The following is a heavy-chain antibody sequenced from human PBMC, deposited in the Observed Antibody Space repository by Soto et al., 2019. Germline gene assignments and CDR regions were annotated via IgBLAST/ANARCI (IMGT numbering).Heavy chain of an antibody. CDR3: AKDRRYSSSWYSH. D-gene: IGHD6-13*01. CDR2: ISGSGGST. J-gene: IGHJ4*02. Sequence: GGSLRLSCAASGFTFGSYAMSWVRQAPGKGLEWVSAISGSGGSTYYADSVKGRFTISRDNSKNTLYLQMNSLRAEDTAVYYCAKDRRYSSSWYSHWGQGTLVTVSS. CDR1: GFTFGSYA. V-gene: IGHV3-23*01.